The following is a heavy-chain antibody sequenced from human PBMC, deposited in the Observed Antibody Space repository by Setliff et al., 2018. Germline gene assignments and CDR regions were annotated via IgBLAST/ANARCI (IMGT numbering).Heavy chain of an antibody. J-gene: IGHJ4*02. V-gene: IGHV1-18*04. CDR2: NSVY. D-gene: IGHD2-2*01. Sequence: ASVKVSCKTSGYIFTDYSIHWVRQAPGQGLEWMGWNSVYAREFQGRVTMTIDTPTSTAYMELRSLRSDDTAVYYCARGPPDFVVVPAAAKFDYWGPGTLVTVSS. CDR3: ARGPPDFVVVPAAAKFDY. CDR1: GYIFTDYS.